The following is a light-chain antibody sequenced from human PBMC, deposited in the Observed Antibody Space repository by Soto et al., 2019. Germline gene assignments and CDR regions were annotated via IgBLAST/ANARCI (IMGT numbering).Light chain of an antibody. Sequence: QSVLTQPASMSGYPGQSITISCTGTSSDVGGYNYVSWYQQHPGKAPKLMIYDVSNRPSGVSNRFSGSKSGNTASLTISGLQAEDEADYYCSSYTSSSTRGVFGGGTKLTVL. J-gene: IGLJ2*01. CDR1: SSDVGGYNY. V-gene: IGLV2-14*01. CDR3: SSYTSSSTRGV. CDR2: DVS.